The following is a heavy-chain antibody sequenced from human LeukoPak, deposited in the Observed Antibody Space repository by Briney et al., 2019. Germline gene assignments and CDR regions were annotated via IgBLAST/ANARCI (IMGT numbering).Heavy chain of an antibody. CDR2: IYYSGST. Sequence: PSETLSLTCTVSGGSISSSSFYWGWIRQPPGKGLEWIGSIYYSGSTYYNPSLKSRVTISVDTSKNQFSLKLSSVTAADTAVYYCARCSHSSKPNNWFDPWGQGTLVTVSS. D-gene: IGHD2-2*01. V-gene: IGHV4-39*07. CDR1: GGSISSSSFY. J-gene: IGHJ5*02. CDR3: ARCSHSSKPNNWFDP.